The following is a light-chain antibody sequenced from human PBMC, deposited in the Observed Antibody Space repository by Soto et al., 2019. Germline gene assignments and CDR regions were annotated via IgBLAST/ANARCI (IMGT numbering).Light chain of an antibody. Sequence: DIQLTQSPSTLSLSVGEGVTLFCLASDRRGGGQVVWYQQKPGQAPRVLIYASSTRTPGTPERFRGRGSGTEYTLTISRVEPEDFAVYHCQQYAESVSFGGGTKV. V-gene: IGKV3-20*01. CDR1: DRRGGGQ. CDR2: ASS. CDR3: QQYAESVS. J-gene: IGKJ4*01.